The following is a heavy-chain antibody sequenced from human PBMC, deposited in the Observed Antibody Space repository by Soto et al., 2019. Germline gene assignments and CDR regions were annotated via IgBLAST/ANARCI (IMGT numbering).Heavy chain of an antibody. CDR3: ASQHYYDSSGYYVVY. J-gene: IGHJ4*02. CDR1: GGSFSGYY. D-gene: IGHD3-22*01. Sequence: SETLSLTCAVYGGSFSGYYWSWIRQPPGKGLEWIGEINHSGSSNYNPSLKSRVTISVDTSKNQFSLKLSSVTAADTAVYYCASQHYYDSSGYYVVYWGQGTLVTVSS. CDR2: INHSGSS. V-gene: IGHV4-34*01.